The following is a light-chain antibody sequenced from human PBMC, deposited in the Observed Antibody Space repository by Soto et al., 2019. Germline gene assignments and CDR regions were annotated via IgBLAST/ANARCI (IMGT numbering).Light chain of an antibody. CDR2: EVT. CDR3: SSYTTSSTRV. Sequence: QSVQSHPASVCWSAGHSISISCTGSSSDVGIYNYVSWYQQHPGKVPKLIIYEVTSRPSGVSIRFSGSKSGNTASLTISGLQPEEEADYYCSSYTTSSTRVFGTGTKVTVL. J-gene: IGLJ1*01. CDR1: SSDVGIYNY. V-gene: IGLV2-14*01.